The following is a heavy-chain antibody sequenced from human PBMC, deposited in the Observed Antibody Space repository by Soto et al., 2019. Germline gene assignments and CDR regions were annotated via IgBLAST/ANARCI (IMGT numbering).Heavy chain of an antibody. V-gene: IGHV3-30-3*01. CDR1: GFTFSSYA. Sequence: LSLSSAASGFTFSSYAMHCVLQAPGKGLEWVAVISYDGSNKYYADSVKGRFTISRDNSKNTLYLQMNSLRAEDKAVYYCARDKEVLRFLEWLSPQYYYGMDVWGQGTTVTVSS. CDR2: ISYDGSNK. D-gene: IGHD3-3*01. CDR3: ARDKEVLRFLEWLSPQYYYGMDV. J-gene: IGHJ6*02.